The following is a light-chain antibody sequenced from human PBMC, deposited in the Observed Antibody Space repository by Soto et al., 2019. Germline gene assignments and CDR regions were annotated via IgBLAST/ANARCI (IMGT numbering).Light chain of an antibody. CDR1: QSVHNY. CDR2: GAS. J-gene: IGKJ5*01. Sequence: ELVLTQSPATPSLSPGERAALSCTASQSVHNYLAWYQQKPGQAPRLLIYGASTRAAGIPARFSGSGSGTDFTLTITSLEPEDFAVYYCQQRSNWPPITFGQGTRLEI. V-gene: IGKV3-11*01. CDR3: QQRSNWPPIT.